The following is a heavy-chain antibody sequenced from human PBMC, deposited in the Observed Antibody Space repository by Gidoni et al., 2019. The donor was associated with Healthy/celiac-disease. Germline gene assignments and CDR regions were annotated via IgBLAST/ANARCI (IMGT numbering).Heavy chain of an antibody. CDR3: ARGERRVGATWLGY. V-gene: IGHV4-34*01. CDR1: GGSFSGYY. D-gene: IGHD1-26*01. CDR2: INHSGST. J-gene: IGHJ4*02. Sequence: QVQLQQWGAGLLKPSETLSLTCAVYGGSFSGYYWSLIRQPPGKGLEWIGEINHSGSTNYNPSLKSRVTISVDTSKNQFSLKLSSVTAADTAVYYCARGERRVGATWLGYWGQGTLVTVSS.